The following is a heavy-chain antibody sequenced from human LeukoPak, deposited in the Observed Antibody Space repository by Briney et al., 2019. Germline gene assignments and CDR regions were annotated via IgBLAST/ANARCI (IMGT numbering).Heavy chain of an antibody. CDR2: IKSDGSTT. CDR1: GFTFSSYW. J-gene: IGHJ4*02. D-gene: IGHD5-18*01. CDR3: ARVVDTHFDY. Sequence: PGGSLRLPCAASGFTFSSYWMHWVRHAPGKGLVWVSRIKSDGSTTTYADSVKGRFNISRDNAKNTLYLQMNSLRAEDTAVYYCARVVDTHFDYWGQGTLVTVSS. V-gene: IGHV3-74*01.